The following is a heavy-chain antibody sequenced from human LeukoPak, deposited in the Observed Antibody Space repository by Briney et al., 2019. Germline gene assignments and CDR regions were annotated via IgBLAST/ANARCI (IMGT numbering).Heavy chain of an antibody. CDR3: AKGDYGDCY. Sequence: PGGSLRLSCAASGFTFSNYAMAWVRQAPGKGLEWVSSITSSGNTYYADSVKGRLTISRDNSKNTVDLQMTSLRAEDTAVYYCAKGDYGDCYWGQGTLVTVSS. CDR2: ITSSGNT. D-gene: IGHD4-17*01. CDR1: GFTFSNYA. V-gene: IGHV3-23*01. J-gene: IGHJ4*02.